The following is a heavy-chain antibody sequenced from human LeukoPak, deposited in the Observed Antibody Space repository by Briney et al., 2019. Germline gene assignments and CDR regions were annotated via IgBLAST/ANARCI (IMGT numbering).Heavy chain of an antibody. CDR1: GFTFSSYS. D-gene: IGHD6-19*01. J-gene: IGHJ3*02. V-gene: IGHV3-21*01. CDR3: ARRVAVAEAFDI. Sequence: PGGSLRLSWAASGFTFSSYSMNWVRQAPGKGLEWVSSISSSSSYIYYADSVKGRFTISRDNAKNSLYLQMNSLRAEDTAVYYCARRVAVAEAFDIWGQGTMVTVSS. CDR2: ISSSSSYI.